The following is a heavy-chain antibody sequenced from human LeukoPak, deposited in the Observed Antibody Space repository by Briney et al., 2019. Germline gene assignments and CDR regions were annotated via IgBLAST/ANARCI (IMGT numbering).Heavy chain of an antibody. D-gene: IGHD1-26*01. CDR1: GFTFSSYD. V-gene: IGHV3-13*01. CDR3: ARAGQVGAVDV. CDR2: IGTAGDT. Sequence: GGSLRLSCAASGFTFSSYDMHWVRQATGKGLEWVSAIGTAGDTYYPGSVKGRFTISRENAKNSLYLQMNSLRAGDTAVYYCARAGQVGAVDVWGQGTTVTVSS. J-gene: IGHJ6*02.